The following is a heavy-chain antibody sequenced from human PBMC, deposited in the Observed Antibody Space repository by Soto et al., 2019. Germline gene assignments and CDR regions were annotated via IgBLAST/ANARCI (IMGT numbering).Heavy chain of an antibody. CDR1: GGTFSSYA. D-gene: IGHD3-3*01. J-gene: IGHJ5*02. CDR3: ARDLESDFSSEYNWFDP. Sequence: SVKVSCKASGGTFSSYAISWVRQAPGQGLEWMGGIIPIFGTANYAQKFQGRVTITADKSTSTAYMELSSLRSEDTAVYYCARDLESDFSSEYNWFDPWGQGTLVTVSS. V-gene: IGHV1-69*06. CDR2: IIPIFGTA.